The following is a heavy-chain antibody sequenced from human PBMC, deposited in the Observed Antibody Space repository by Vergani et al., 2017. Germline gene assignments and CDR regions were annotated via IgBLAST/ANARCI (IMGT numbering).Heavy chain of an antibody. CDR1: GYSFTSYW. J-gene: IGHJ3*02. CDR3: ARLFHDSSGYYSLGAFDI. CDR2: IYPGDSDT. D-gene: IGHD3-22*01. V-gene: IGHV5-51*01. Sequence: EVQLVQSGAEVKKPGESLKILCKGSGYSFTSYWIGWVRQMPGKGLEWMGIIYPGDSDTRYSPSFQGQVTISADKSISTAYLQWSSLKASDTAMYYCARLFHDSSGYYSLGAFDIWGQGTMVTVSS.